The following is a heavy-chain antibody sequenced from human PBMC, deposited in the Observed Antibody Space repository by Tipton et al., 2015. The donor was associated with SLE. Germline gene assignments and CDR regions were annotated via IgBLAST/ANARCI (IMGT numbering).Heavy chain of an antibody. CDR3: ATGGYPDAFDM. CDR2: IHSSGST. Sequence: TLSLTCAVSGGSMSGYYWSWIRQPPGKGLEWIGYIHSSGSTNYNYSLESRVTISVDTSRNQFSLKLTSVTAADTAVYYCATGGYPDAFDMWGQGTMVTVSS. CDR1: GGSMSGYY. D-gene: IGHD2-15*01. V-gene: IGHV4-59*01. J-gene: IGHJ3*02.